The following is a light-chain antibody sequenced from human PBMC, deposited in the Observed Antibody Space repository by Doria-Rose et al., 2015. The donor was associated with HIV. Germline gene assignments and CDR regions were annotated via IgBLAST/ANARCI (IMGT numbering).Light chain of an antibody. J-gene: IGKJ3*01. CDR2: CAS. V-gene: IGKV4-1*01. Sequence: DIQLTQSPESLGMSLGERATLNCKSNQSLLYTSKHYLAWYQQKPGQPPKLLIYCASTRQSGVPARFSGSRSGTDFTLTISSLEAEDVAVYYCQQYYDTPSFGPGTTVDIK. CDR1: QSLLYTSKHY. CDR3: QQYYDTPS.